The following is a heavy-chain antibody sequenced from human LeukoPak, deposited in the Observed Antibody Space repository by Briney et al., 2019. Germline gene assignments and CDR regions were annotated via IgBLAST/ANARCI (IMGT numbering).Heavy chain of an antibody. CDR3: ARGNRLTVWPYSSGWYGD. V-gene: IGHV4-34*01. CDR1: GGSFSGYY. J-gene: IGHJ4*02. Sequence: SETLSLTCAVYGGSFSGYYWSWIRQPPGKGLEWIGEINHSGSTNYNPSLKSRVTISVDTSKNQFSLKLSSVTAADTAVYYCARGNRLTVWPYSSGWYGDWGQGTLVTVSS. CDR2: INHSGST. D-gene: IGHD6-19*01.